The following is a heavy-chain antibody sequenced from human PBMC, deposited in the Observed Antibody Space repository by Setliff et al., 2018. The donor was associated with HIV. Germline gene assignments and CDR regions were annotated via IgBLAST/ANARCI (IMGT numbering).Heavy chain of an antibody. CDR1: GYTFTDYY. D-gene: IGHD3-10*01. CDR2: IDPEDGET. J-gene: IGHJ4*03. Sequence: ASVKVSCKASGYTFTDYYIHWVQQAPGKGLEWMGHIDPEDGETIYADNFQGRVTMTADRSTNTAYMELGSLRSEDTAVYYCASFVFRDSTDEYYRPPGDHPLYYFDYWAKGQWSPSPQ. CDR3: ASFVFRDSTDEYYRPPGDHPLYYFDY. V-gene: IGHV1-69-2*01.